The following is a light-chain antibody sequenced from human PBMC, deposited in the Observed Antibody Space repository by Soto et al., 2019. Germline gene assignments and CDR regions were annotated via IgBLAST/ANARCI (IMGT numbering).Light chain of an antibody. CDR2: DVS. V-gene: IGKV1-5*01. CDR3: QQYGTYYT. Sequence: IQIAQSPSSLSASVGDRVTITCPASPTISSWLAWYQQKPGKAPTLLLYDVSRLEAGVPSRFSGSGSGTEFTLNINSLQHEDFATYFCQQYGTYYTFAEGTKVDIK. J-gene: IGKJ4*01. CDR1: PTISSW.